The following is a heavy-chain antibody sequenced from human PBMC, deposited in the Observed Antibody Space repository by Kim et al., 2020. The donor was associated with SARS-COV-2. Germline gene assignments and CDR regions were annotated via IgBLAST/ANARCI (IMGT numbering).Heavy chain of an antibody. J-gene: IGHJ4*02. V-gene: IGHV3-30*04. Sequence: GGSLRLSCAASGFTFSSYAMHWVRQAPGKGLEWVAVISYDGSNKYYADSVKGRFTISRDNSKNTLYLQMNSLRAEDTAVYYCAALPAATHRYFDYWGQGTLVTVSS. CDR3: AALPAATHRYFDY. D-gene: IGHD2-2*01. CDR2: ISYDGSNK. CDR1: GFTFSSYA.